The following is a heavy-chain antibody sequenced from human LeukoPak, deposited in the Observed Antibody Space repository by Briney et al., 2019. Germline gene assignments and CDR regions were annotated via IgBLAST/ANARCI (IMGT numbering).Heavy chain of an antibody. CDR2: INHSGST. CDR3: SRLGYSSSWYASWFDP. Sequence: SETLSLTCAVYGGSFSGYYWSWIRQPPGKGLEWIGEINHSGSTNYNPSLKSRVTISVDTSKNQFSLKLSSVTAADTADCARSRLGYSSSWYASWFDPWGQGTLVTVSS. CDR1: GGSFSGYY. D-gene: IGHD6-13*01. J-gene: IGHJ5*02. V-gene: IGHV4-34*01.